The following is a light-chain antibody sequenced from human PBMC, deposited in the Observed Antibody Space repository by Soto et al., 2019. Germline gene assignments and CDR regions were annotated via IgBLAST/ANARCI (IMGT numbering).Light chain of an antibody. Sequence: SVLTQPASVSGSPGQSITISCTGTSSDVGGYNYVSWYQQHPGKAPKLMIYEVSNRPSGVSNRFSGSKSGNTASLTISGLQAEDEADYYCSSYTSSSTYASGTGTKVTVL. CDR1: SSDVGGYNY. CDR3: SSYTSSSTYA. CDR2: EVS. V-gene: IGLV2-14*01. J-gene: IGLJ1*01.